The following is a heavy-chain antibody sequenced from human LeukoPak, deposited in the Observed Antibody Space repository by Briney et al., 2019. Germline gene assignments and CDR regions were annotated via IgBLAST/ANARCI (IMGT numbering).Heavy chain of an antibody. D-gene: IGHD5-18*01. Sequence: ASVKVSCKASGYTFTGYYMHWVRQAPGQGLEWMGWINPNSGGTNYAQKFQGRVTMTRDTSISTAYMELSRLRSDDTAVYYRARDLKDTAMPRDYYYYGMDVWGQGTTVTVSS. CDR1: GYTFTGYY. CDR2: INPNSGGT. V-gene: IGHV1-2*02. CDR3: ARDLKDTAMPRDYYYYGMDV. J-gene: IGHJ6*02.